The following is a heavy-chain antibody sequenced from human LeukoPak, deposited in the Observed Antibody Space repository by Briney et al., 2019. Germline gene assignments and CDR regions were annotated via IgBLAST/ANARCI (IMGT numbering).Heavy chain of an antibody. Sequence: SETLSLTCTVSGGSISSYYLGWIRQPPGKGLEWIGYIYYSGRTNYNPSLKSRVTISVDTSKNQFSLKLSSVTAADTAVYYCARVYSSSWPDYWGQGTLVTVSS. D-gene: IGHD6-13*01. CDR1: GGSISSYY. CDR3: ARVYSSSWPDY. CDR2: IYYSGRT. J-gene: IGHJ4*02. V-gene: IGHV4-59*01.